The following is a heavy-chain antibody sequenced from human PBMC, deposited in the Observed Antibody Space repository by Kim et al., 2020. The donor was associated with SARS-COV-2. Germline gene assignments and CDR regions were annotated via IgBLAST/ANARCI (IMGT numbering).Heavy chain of an antibody. V-gene: IGHV3-30*18. CDR3: AKSRIVVVVAATIDY. D-gene: IGHD2-15*01. CDR2: ISYDGSNK. CDR1: GFTFSSYG. Sequence: GGSLRLSCAASGFTFSSYGMHWVRQAPGKGLEWVAVISYDGSNKYYADSVKGRFTISRDNSKNTLYLQMNSLRAEDTAVYYCAKSRIVVVVAATIDYWGQGTLVTVSS. J-gene: IGHJ4*02.